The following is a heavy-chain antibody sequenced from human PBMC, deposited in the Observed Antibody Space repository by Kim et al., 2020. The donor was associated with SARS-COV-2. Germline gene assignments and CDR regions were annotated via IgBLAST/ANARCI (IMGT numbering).Heavy chain of an antibody. CDR2: IYYSGST. CDR3: ASHSGYRTEDRWFDP. D-gene: IGHD5-12*01. V-gene: IGHV4-59*01. Sequence: SETLSLTCTVSGGSISSYYWSWIRQPPGKGLEWIGYIYYSGSTNYNPSLKSRVTISVDTSKNQFSLKLSSVTAADTAVYYCASHSGYRTEDRWFDPWGQGTLVTVSS. J-gene: IGHJ5*02. CDR1: GGSISSYY.